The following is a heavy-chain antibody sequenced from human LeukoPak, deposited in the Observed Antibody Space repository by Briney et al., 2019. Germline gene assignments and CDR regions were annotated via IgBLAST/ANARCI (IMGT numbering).Heavy chain of an antibody. J-gene: IGHJ4*02. Sequence: ASVKVSCKASGYTFSNNDIKWVRQATGQGREWMGWMNPISGNTGFAQKFQGRVTISRSTSISTAYMELSSLRSDDPAVYYCVRGAKCSGGGCDSKESVYYFDYWGQGTLVTVSS. V-gene: IGHV1-8*03. D-gene: IGHD6-25*01. CDR3: VRGAKCSGGGCDSKESVYYFDY. CDR1: GYTFSNND. CDR2: MNPISGNT.